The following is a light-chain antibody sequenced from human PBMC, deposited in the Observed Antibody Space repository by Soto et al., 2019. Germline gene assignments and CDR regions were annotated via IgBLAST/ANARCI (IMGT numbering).Light chain of an antibody. J-gene: IGKJ3*01. CDR3: QQYGSSPFT. CDR1: QSVSSSY. Sequence: EMVLTQSPGTLSLSPGERATLSCRASQSVSSSYLAWYQQKPGQAPRLLIYGASSRATGIPDRFSGSGAGTRFTLTISRLEPEDFAVYYWQQYGSSPFTFGPGTKVDIK. CDR2: GAS. V-gene: IGKV3-20*01.